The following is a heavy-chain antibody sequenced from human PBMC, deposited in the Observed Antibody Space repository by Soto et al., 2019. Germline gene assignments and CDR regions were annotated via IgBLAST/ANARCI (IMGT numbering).Heavy chain of an antibody. J-gene: IGHJ4*02. D-gene: IGHD3-22*01. CDR3: ARGPVSSGYYPPHFDY. Sequence: PGGSLRLSCAASGFTFSSYAMHWVRQAPGKGLEWVAVISYDGSNKYYADSVKGRFTISRDNSKNTLYLQMNSLRAEDTAVYYCARGPVSSGYYPPHFDYWGQGTLVTVSS. CDR2: ISYDGSNK. CDR1: GFTFSSYA. V-gene: IGHV3-30-3*01.